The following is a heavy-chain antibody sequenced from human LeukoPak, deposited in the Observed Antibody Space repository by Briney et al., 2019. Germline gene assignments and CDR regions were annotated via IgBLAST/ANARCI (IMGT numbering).Heavy chain of an antibody. CDR2: MNPNSGNT. CDR1: GYSLSELS. D-gene: IGHD3-3*01. CDR3: ARVLYDFWSGYYFNRGGNNWFDP. J-gene: IGHJ5*02. V-gene: IGHV1-8*01. Sequence: GASVKVSCKVSGYSLSELSTHWVRQATGQGLEWMGWMNPNSGNTGYAQKFQGRVTMTRNTSISTAYMELSSLRSEDTAVYYCARVLYDFWSGYYFNRGGNNWFDPWGQGTLVTVSS.